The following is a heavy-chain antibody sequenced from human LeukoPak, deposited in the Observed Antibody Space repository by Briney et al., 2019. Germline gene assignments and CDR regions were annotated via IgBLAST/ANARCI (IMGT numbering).Heavy chain of an antibody. CDR1: GYTFTGYY. CDR2: INPNSGGT. CDR3: ARVSVWNYAFDY. Sequence: ASVKVSCKASGYTFTGYYMHWVRQAPGQGLEWMGWINPNSGGTNYAQKFQGRVTMTRDTSISTAYMELSRLRSDDTAVYYCARVSVWNYAFDYWGQGTMVTVSS. J-gene: IGHJ3*01. D-gene: IGHD1-7*01. V-gene: IGHV1-2*02.